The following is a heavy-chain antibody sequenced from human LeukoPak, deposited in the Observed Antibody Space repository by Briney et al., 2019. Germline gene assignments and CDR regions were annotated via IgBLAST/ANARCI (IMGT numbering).Heavy chain of an antibody. CDR2: INHSGST. D-gene: IGHD1-14*01. V-gene: IGHV4-34*01. Sequence: SETLSLTCAVYGGSFSGYYWSWIRQPPGKGLEWIREINHSGSTNYNPSLKSRVTISVDTSKNQFSLKLSSVTAADTAVYYCATGAGDFDHWGQGILVTVSS. J-gene: IGHJ4*02. CDR1: GGSFSGYY. CDR3: ATGAGDFDH.